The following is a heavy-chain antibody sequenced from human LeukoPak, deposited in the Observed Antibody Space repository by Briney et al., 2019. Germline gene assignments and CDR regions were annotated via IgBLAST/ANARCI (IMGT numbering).Heavy chain of an antibody. CDR2: IWSDGSDK. V-gene: IGHV3-33*01. Sequence: GGSLRLPCAASGFTFSNYGMHWVRQAPGKGLEWVAVIWSDGSDKFYADSVKGRFTISRDNSKNTLYLQMNSLRAEDTAVYYCARDPGGITLLRGVLPGGWLDPWGQGTLVTVSS. J-gene: IGHJ5*02. D-gene: IGHD3-10*01. CDR3: ARDPGGITLLRGVLPGGWLDP. CDR1: GFTFSNYG.